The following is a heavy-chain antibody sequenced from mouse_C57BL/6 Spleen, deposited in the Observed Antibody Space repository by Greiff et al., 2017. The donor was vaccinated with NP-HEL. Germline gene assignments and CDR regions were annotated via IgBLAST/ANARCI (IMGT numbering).Heavy chain of an antibody. V-gene: IGHV1-54*01. J-gene: IGHJ2*01. Sequence: QVQLQQSGAELVRPGTSVKVSCKASGYAFTNYLIEWVKQRPGQGLEWIGVINPGSGGTNYNEKFKGKATLTADKSSSTAYMQLSSLTSEDSAVYFCAREGGDYGNYPGYWGQGTTLTVSS. D-gene: IGHD2-1*01. CDR1: GYAFTNYL. CDR2: INPGSGGT. CDR3: AREGGDYGNYPGY.